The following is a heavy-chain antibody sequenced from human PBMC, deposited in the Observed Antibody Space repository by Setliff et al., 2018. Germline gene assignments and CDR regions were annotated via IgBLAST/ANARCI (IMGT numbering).Heavy chain of an antibody. Sequence: SETLSLTCTVSGGSLRGNAIFWGWIRQPPGKGLEWIGSIYYTGDPYYNPSLKSRVTMSVDTSRNQLSLKLTSVTAADTAVYYCARHVGTRSRGYNYYYYFMDVWGKGTTVTVSS. CDR2: IYYTGDP. J-gene: IGHJ6*03. D-gene: IGHD3-10*01. V-gene: IGHV4-39*01. CDR1: GGSLRGNAIF. CDR3: ARHVGTRSRGYNYYYYFMDV.